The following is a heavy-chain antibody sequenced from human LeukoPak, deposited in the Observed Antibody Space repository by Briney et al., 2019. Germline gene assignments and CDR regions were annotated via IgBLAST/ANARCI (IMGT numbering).Heavy chain of an antibody. CDR1: GFTFRSHW. J-gene: IGHJ4*02. CDR3: ARCTTGKTFGSLREIKKSREIDY. D-gene: IGHD1-1*01. CDR2: IDGDESAT. Sequence: GGSLRLSCAASGFTFRSHWMHWVRQAPGKGLIWVSRIDGDESATYYGDSVKGRFTISRDNAKNTLYLQMNSLRGEDTAIYYCARCTTGKTFGSLREIKKSREIDYWGQGTLVTVSS. V-gene: IGHV3-74*01.